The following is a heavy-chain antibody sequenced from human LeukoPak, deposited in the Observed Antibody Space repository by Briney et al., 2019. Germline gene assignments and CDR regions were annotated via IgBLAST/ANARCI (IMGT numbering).Heavy chain of an antibody. D-gene: IGHD2-15*01. Sequence: PGGSLRLSCAASGFTFSADSMNWVRQAPGKGLEWVANIKQDGSEKYYVDSVKGRFTISRDNAKNSLYLQMNSLRAEDTAVYYCARDRYCSGGSCYLRPYYFDYWGQGTLVTVSS. CDR3: ARDRYCSGGSCYLRPYYFDY. V-gene: IGHV3-7*04. CDR1: GFTFSADS. CDR2: IKQDGSEK. J-gene: IGHJ4*02.